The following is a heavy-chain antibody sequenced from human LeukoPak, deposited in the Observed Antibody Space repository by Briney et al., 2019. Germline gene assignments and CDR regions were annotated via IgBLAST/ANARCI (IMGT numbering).Heavy chain of an antibody. CDR1: RFTFSNHG. CDR3: AKGREAVALRGIDY. V-gene: IGHV3-30*18. Sequence: QPGGSLRLSCAASRFTFSNHGMHWVRQAPGKGLEWVAVISYDGTTKYSADSVKGRFTISRDNSKNTLYLQMNSLTVEDTAVYYCAKGREAVALRGIDYWGQGTLVTVSS. J-gene: IGHJ4*02. D-gene: IGHD6-19*01. CDR2: ISYDGTTK.